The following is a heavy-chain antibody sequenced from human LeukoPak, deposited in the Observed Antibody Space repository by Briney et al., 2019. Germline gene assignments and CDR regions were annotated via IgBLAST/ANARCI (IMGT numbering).Heavy chain of an antibody. CDR3: ARAYYYDSSGYYYDYFDY. CDR2: ISANSGKT. V-gene: IGHV1-18*01. Sequence: ASVKVSCMASGYTFTNYGISWVRQAPGQGLVWMGWISANSGKTNYALNLQGRVTMTIDTSTSTAYMELRSLGSDDTAVYYCARAYYYDSSGYYYDYFDYWGQGTLVTVSS. CDR1: GYTFTNYG. D-gene: IGHD3-22*01. J-gene: IGHJ4*02.